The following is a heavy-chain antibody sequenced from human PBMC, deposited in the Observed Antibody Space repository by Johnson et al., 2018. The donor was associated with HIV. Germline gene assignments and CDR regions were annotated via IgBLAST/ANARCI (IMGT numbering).Heavy chain of an antibody. Sequence: QLVESGGGVVRPGGSLRLSCAASGFNFDNYGMTLVRQSPGKGLEWVSSINWNGGNTNYADSVKGRFTISRDNIQKYLYLQMNSLRAEDTAFYYCARVVAFEVRDLSYYDSTTSNYAFDIWGQGTMVTVSS. J-gene: IGHJ3*02. D-gene: IGHD3-22*01. V-gene: IGHV3-20*04. CDR1: GFNFDNYG. CDR2: INWNGGNT. CDR3: ARVVAFEVRDLSYYDSTTSNYAFDI.